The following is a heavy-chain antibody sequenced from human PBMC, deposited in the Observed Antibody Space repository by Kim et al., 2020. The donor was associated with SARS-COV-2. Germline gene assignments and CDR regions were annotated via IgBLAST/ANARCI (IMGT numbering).Heavy chain of an antibody. CDR3: AKEPGGWYGFLPPPVY. CDR2: ISWNSGSI. D-gene: IGHD6-19*01. J-gene: IGHJ4*01. CDR1: GFTFDDYA. Sequence: GGSLRLSCAASGFTFDDYAMHWVRQAPGKGLEWVSGISWNSGSIGYADSVKGRFTISRDNAKNTLYLQMNSLRAEDTALYYCAKEPGGWYGFLPPPVYWG. V-gene: IGHV3-9*01.